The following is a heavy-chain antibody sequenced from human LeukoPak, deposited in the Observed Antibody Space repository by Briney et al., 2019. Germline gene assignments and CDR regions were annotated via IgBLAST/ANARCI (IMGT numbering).Heavy chain of an antibody. D-gene: IGHD3-16*02. J-gene: IGHJ1*01. CDR1: GFTFSSYG. CDR2: IRYDGSNK. V-gene: IGHV3-30*02. Sequence: GGSLRLSCAASGFTFSSYGMHWVRQAPGKGLEWVAFIRYDGSNKYYADSVKGRFTISRDNSKNTLYLQMNSLRAEDTAVYYCSLGELSSRAQYFQHWGQGTLVTVSS. CDR3: SLGELSSRAQYFQH.